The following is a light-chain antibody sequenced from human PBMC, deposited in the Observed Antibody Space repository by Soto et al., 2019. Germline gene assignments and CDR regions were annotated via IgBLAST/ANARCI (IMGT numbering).Light chain of an antibody. Sequence: EIVLAQSPGTLSLSPGERATLSCRASQIVSSTYVAWYQQKPGQAPRLLIYGASSRATGIPDRFSGSGSGTDFTLTISRLEPEDFAVYYCQQYGSSPWTFGQGTKVDIK. CDR3: QQYGSSPWT. V-gene: IGKV3-20*01. CDR2: GAS. J-gene: IGKJ1*01. CDR1: QIVSSTY.